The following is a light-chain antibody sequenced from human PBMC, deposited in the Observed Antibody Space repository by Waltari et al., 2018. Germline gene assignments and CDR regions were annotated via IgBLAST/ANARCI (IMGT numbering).Light chain of an antibody. V-gene: IGKV3-20*01. CDR2: GAS. Sequence: EIVLTQSPGSLSSSPGERVTISCRASQSVSRALTGYQQQPGQAPRLRSCGASNRGTGIPDRFSGSGSETDFSLTLSRLEPEDFAVYYCQHYVRLPATFGRGTKVEIK. CDR1: QSVSRA. J-gene: IGKJ1*01. CDR3: QHYVRLPAT.